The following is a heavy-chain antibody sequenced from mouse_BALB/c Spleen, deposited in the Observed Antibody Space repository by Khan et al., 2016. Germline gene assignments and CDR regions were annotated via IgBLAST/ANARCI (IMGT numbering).Heavy chain of an antibody. J-gene: IGHJ4*01. CDR1: GYAFSTYW. CDR2: IYPGDGDT. Sequence: QVQLQQSGAELVRPGSSVKISCKASGYAFSTYWMNWVKQRPGQGLEWIGQIYPGDGDTNYNGKFKGKVTLTADKSSSTAYMQLSSLTSEDSAVYFCARGNLLRLFYSMDYWGQGTSVTVSS. D-gene: IGHD1-2*01. CDR3: ARGNLLRLFYSMDY. V-gene: IGHV1-80*01.